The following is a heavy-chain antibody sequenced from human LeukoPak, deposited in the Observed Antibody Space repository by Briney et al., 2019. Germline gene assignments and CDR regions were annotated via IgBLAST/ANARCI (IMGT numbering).Heavy chain of an antibody. D-gene: IGHD3-10*01. J-gene: IGHJ4*02. V-gene: IGHV3-33*01. CDR3: ARDLRFGESIHLGY. Sequence: GGSLRLSCAASGFIFSSYGTHWVRQAPGKGLEWVAVIWYDGSNKYYADSVKSRFTISRDNSKNTLYLQMNSLRAEDTAVYYCARDLRFGESIHLGYWGQGTLVTVSS. CDR2: IWYDGSNK. CDR1: GFIFSSYG.